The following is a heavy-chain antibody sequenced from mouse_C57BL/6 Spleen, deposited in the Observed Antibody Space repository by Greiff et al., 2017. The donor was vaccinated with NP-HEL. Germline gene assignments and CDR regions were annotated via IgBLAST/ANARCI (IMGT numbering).Heavy chain of an antibody. CDR2: IYPGDGDT. V-gene: IGHV1-82*01. CDR1: GYAFSSSW. D-gene: IGHD1-1*01. Sequence: VQLQQSGPELVKPGASVKISCKASGYAFSSSWMNWVKQRPGKGLEWIGRIYPGDGDTNYNGKFKGKATLTADKSSSTAYMQLSSLTSEDSAVYFCARGGDYYGSSQGDYWGQGTTLTVSS. J-gene: IGHJ2*01. CDR3: ARGGDYYGSSQGDY.